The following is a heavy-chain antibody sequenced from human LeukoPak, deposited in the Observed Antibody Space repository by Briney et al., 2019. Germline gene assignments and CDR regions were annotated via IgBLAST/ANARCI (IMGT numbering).Heavy chain of an antibody. CDR2: FSGSGGST. D-gene: IGHD3/OR15-3a*01. Sequence: GSLGLSCAASGFTFSSYWMHWVRQVPGKGLEWVSAFSGSGGSTYYADSVKGRFTISRDNSKNTLYLQMNSLRAEDTAVYYCARSGLSRFDYWGQGTLVTVSS. J-gene: IGHJ4*02. CDR3: ARSGLSRFDY. V-gene: IGHV3-23*01. CDR1: GFTFSSYW.